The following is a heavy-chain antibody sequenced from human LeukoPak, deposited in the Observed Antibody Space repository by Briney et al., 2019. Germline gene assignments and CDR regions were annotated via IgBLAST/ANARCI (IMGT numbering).Heavy chain of an antibody. J-gene: IGHJ5*02. Sequence: GGSLRLSCAASGFTFDDYGMSWVRQAPGKGLEWVSGINWNGGSTGYADSVKGRFTIPRDNAKNSLYLQMNSLRAEDTALYYCARDGPARSHHCSGGSCRSGWFDPWGQGTLVTVSS. CDR2: INWNGGST. CDR3: ARDGPARSHHCSGGSCRSGWFDP. V-gene: IGHV3-20*04. D-gene: IGHD2-15*01. CDR1: GFTFDDYG.